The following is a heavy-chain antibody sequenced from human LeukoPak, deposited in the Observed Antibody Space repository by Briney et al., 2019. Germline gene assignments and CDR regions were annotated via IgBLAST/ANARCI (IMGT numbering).Heavy chain of an antibody. CDR1: GGSLGGYY. CDR3: AIGIRITMIVVVITTGLYYFDY. D-gene: IGHD3-22*01. V-gene: IGHV4-34*01. CDR2: INHSGST. Sequence: SETLSLTCAVYGGSLGGYYWSWIRQPPGKGLGWMGEINHSGSTNYNPSLKSRVTISVDTSNNQFSLKLSSVTAADTAVYYCAIGIRITMIVVVITTGLYYFDYWGQGTLVTVSS. J-gene: IGHJ4*02.